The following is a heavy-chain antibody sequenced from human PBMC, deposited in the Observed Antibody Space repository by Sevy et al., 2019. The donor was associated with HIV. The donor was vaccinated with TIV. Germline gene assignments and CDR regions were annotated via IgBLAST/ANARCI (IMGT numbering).Heavy chain of an antibody. CDR1: GFMFDDYA. CDR2: ISWDSGII. D-gene: IGHD3-16*01. CDR3: AKDIARGNLEYGMDV. J-gene: IGHJ6*02. V-gene: IGHV3-9*01. Sequence: GGSLRLSCEASGFMFDDYAMHWVRQAPGKGLEWVALISWDSGIIAYADSVKGRFTISRENTKNFLYLQMNSLRPEDTALYYCAKDIARGNLEYGMDVWGQGTTVTVSS.